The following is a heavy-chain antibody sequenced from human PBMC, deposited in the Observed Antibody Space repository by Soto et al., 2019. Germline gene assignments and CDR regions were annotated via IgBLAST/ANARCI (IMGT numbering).Heavy chain of an antibody. J-gene: IGHJ4*02. Sequence: QVQLVESGGGVVQPGTSPRLSCAVSGFTFRSYATHWVRQAPGGGLEWVALISYDGNNNYYADSVKGRFTISRDTFKNTLFLQMNSLRREDTAMYYCARGIGDGYNLDYWGQGTLVTVSS. CDR2: ISYDGNNN. CDR3: ARGIGDGYNLDY. V-gene: IGHV3-30-3*01. CDR1: GFTFRSYA. D-gene: IGHD5-12*01.